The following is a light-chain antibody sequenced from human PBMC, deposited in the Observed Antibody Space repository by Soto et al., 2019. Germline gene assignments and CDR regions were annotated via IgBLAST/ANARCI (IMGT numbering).Light chain of an antibody. V-gene: IGKV3-20*01. Sequence: EIVLTQSPGTLSLSPGEGATLSCRASQSVSTNFFAWYQQKPGQAPRLLIYGPSPRATGIPDRFSCSGSATDFTLTISRLEPEDFAVYYCQQYGRTSWTFGQGNKVEIK. J-gene: IGKJ1*01. CDR3: QQYGRTSWT. CDR1: QSVSTNF. CDR2: GPS.